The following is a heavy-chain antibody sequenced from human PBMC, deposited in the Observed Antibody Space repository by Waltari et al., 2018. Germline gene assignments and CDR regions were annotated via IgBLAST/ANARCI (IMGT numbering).Heavy chain of an antibody. CDR2: IDPSGGST. J-gene: IGHJ3*02. Sequence: QVQLVQSGAEVKKPGASVKVSCKASGYTFTSYYMHWVRQAPGQGLEWMGIIDPSGGSTSYAQKFQGRVTMTRDTSTSTVYMELSSLRSEDTAVYYCATAHGGNSGAFDIWGQGTMVTVSS. CDR1: GYTFTSYY. D-gene: IGHD2-21*02. V-gene: IGHV1-46*01. CDR3: ATAHGGNSGAFDI.